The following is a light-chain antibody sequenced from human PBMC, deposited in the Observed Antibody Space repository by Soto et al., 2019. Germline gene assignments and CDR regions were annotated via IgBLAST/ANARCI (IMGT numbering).Light chain of an antibody. Sequence: DIQMTQSPSSVSASAGDAITITCRASQDISKWLAWYQQKPGKAPNLLIYAASTLQRGVPSRFSGSGSGTDFTLTISSLQPEDFATFYCHQTSSFPWTFGQGTKVDIK. V-gene: IGKV1-12*01. CDR3: HQTSSFPWT. CDR1: QDISKW. J-gene: IGKJ1*01. CDR2: AAS.